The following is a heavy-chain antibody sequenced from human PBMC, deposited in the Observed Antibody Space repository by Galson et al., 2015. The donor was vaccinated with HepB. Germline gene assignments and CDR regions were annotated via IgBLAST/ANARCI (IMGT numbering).Heavy chain of an antibody. CDR1: GFTFSNAW. CDR2: IKSKTDGGTT. J-gene: IGHJ3*01. Sequence: SLRLSCAAPGFTFSNAWMSWVRQAPGKGLEWVGRIKSKTDGGTTDYAAPVKGRFTISRDDSKNTLYLQMNSLKTEDTAVYYCTTAGITIFGVIPGAWGQGTMVTVSS. CDR3: TTAGITIFGVIPGA. V-gene: IGHV3-15*01. D-gene: IGHD3-3*01.